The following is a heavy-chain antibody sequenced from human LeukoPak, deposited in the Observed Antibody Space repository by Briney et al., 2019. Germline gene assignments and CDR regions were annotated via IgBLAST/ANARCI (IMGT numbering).Heavy chain of an antibody. V-gene: IGHV3-74*01. D-gene: IGHD4-17*01. CDR3: TRGYGSHPDS. CDR1: GFTFSSYW. CDR2: INSDGSST. Sequence: GGSLRLSCAASGFTFSSYWMHWVRQGPGKGLVWVSCINSDGSSTSYADSVKGRFTISRDNAKNTLDLQMYSLRAEDTAVYYCTRGYGSHPDSWGQGTLVTVSS. J-gene: IGHJ4*02.